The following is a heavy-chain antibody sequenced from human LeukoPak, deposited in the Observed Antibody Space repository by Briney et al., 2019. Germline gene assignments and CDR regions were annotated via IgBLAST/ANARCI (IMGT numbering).Heavy chain of an antibody. CDR2: ISGSGGST. CDR1: GFTFSSYA. CDR3: AKGSYFFLTGYNYFDY. V-gene: IGHV3-23*01. D-gene: IGHD3-9*01. Sequence: GRSLRLSCAASGFTFSSYAMSWVRQAPGKGLERVSAISGSGGSTYYADSVKGRFTISRDNSKNTLYLQMNSLRAEDTAVYYCAKGSYFFLTGYNYFDYWGQGTLVTVSS. J-gene: IGHJ4*02.